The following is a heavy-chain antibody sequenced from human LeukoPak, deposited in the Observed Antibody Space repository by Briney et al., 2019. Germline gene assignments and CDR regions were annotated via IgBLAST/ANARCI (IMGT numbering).Heavy chain of an antibody. Sequence: PSETLSLTCAVSGGSISSGGYSWSWIRQPPGKGLEWIGYIYHSGSTYYNPSLKSRVTISVDRSKNQFSLKQSSVTAADTAVYYCAREAVAGSNYFDYWGQGTLVAVSS. CDR3: AREAVAGSNYFDY. V-gene: IGHV4-30-2*01. J-gene: IGHJ4*02. CDR2: IYHSGST. CDR1: GGSISSGGYS. D-gene: IGHD6-19*01.